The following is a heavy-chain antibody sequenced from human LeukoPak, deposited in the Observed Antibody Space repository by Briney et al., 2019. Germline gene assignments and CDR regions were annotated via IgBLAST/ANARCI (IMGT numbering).Heavy chain of an antibody. D-gene: IGHD3-10*01. CDR1: GFTFGSFS. J-gene: IGHJ4*02. CDR2: ISGSGETT. V-gene: IGHV3-23*01. Sequence: GGSLRLSCAASGFTFGSFSMSWVRQAPGKGLEWVSVISGSGETTFYADSVRGRFTISRDNSKSTLYLQMTSLRAEDTGVYYCAKKIDSGSYPLDYWGQGTLVTISS. CDR3: AKKIDSGSYPLDY.